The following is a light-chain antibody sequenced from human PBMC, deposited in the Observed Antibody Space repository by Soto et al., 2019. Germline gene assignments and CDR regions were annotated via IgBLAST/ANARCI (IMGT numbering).Light chain of an antibody. J-gene: IGLJ1*01. CDR2: EVS. CDR3: SSKTSSSSPFV. CDR1: TSDVGAYNY. V-gene: IGLV2-14*01. Sequence: QSALTQPASVSGSPGQSITISCTGSTSDVGAYNYVSWYKHHPGQAPQLMIYEVSNRPSGVSNRFSGSKSGNTASLTISGLQADDEGDYYCSSKTSSSSPFVLGTGTKVTGL.